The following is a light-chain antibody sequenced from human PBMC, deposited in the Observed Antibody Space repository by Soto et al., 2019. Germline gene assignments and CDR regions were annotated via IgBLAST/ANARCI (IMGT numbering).Light chain of an antibody. V-gene: IGLV2-14*01. CDR1: SSDVGGYNY. Sequence: QSSLTQPASVSGSPGQSITISCAGTSSDVGGYNYVSWYQQHPGKAPKLMIYEVSNRPSGVSNRFSGSKSGNTASLTISGLQAEDEADYYCSSYTSSSTYNYVLGTGTKV. CDR3: SSYTSSSTYNYV. CDR2: EVS. J-gene: IGLJ1*01.